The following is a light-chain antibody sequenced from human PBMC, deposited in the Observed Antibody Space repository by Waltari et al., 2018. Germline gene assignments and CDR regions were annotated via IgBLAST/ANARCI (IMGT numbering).Light chain of an antibody. V-gene: IGLV2-23*01. CDR2: EGS. J-gene: IGLJ1*01. Sequence: QSALTQPASVSGSPGQSITTSCTGTSSAAGSYHLLPWYHQHPGKAPNLMLYEGSNRPSGISHRFSGSKSGNTASLTISGLQAEDEADYYCCSYAVGAIYVFGTGTKVTVL. CDR1: SSAAGSYHL. CDR3: CSYAVGAIYV.